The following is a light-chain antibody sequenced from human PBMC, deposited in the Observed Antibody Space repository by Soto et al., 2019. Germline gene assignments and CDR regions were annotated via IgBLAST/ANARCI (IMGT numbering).Light chain of an antibody. CDR2: GNR. CDR3: QAYDYSLTAFV. CDR1: NSNLGAGYD. Sequence: QPVLTQPPSVSGAPGQRVTISCTGNNSNLGAGYDVNWYQQLPGAAPKLVIFGNRNRPSGVPERFSGSKSGTSASLAITGLQAEDEADYYCQAYDYSLTAFVFGGGTKLTVL. V-gene: IGLV1-40*01. J-gene: IGLJ3*02.